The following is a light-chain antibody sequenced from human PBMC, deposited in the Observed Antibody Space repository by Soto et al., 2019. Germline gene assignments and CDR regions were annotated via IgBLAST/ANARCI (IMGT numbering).Light chain of an antibody. Sequence: EIVLTQSPATLSLSPGEIATLSCRASQSVSSNYLAWYQQRPGQAPRLLISGASSRAAAIPDRFSGSGSGTDYTLSISRLEPEDFSVYYCQHYDGSPPRYTLGQGTNLDIK. CDR2: GAS. V-gene: IGKV3-20*01. J-gene: IGKJ2*01. CDR3: QHYDGSPPRYT. CDR1: QSVSSNY.